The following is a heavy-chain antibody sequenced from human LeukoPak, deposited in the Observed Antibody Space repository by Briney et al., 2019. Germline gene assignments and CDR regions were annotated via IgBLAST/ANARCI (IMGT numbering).Heavy chain of an antibody. CDR3: AKDRETRGSSYEYYFDY. CDR1: GFTFSSYA. J-gene: IGHJ4*02. CDR2: ISGSGGST. Sequence: GGSLRLSCAASGFTFSSYAMSWVRQAPGKGLEWVSAISGSGGSTYYADSVKGRFTISRDNSKNTLYLQMNSLRAEDTAVYYCAKDRETRGSSYEYYFDYWGQGTLVTVSS. V-gene: IGHV3-23*01. D-gene: IGHD5-18*01.